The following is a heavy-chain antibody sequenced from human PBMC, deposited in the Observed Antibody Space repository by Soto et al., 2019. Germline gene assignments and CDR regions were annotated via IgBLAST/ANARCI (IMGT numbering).Heavy chain of an antibody. V-gene: IGHV3-30*18. D-gene: IGHD6-13*01. CDR3: AKECIIAAAGTCFDY. J-gene: IGHJ4*02. CDR1: GFTFSSYG. Sequence: QVQLVESGGGVVQPGRSLRLSCAASGFTFSSYGMHWVRQAPGKGLEWVAVISYDGSNKYYADSVKGRFNISRDNSKNTLYLQMNSLRAEDTAVYYCAKECIIAAAGTCFDYWGQGTLVTVSS. CDR2: ISYDGSNK.